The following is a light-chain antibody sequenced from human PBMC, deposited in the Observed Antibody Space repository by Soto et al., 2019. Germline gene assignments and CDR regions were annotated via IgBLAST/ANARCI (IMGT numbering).Light chain of an antibody. Sequence: QAVLTQPPSASGSPGQSVTISCTGTSSDAGSYNYVSWYQQHPGRPPKLMIYEVSKRPLGVPDRFSGSKSGNTASLTVSGLQAEDEADYYCSSYAGSNNYVFGPGTKVTVL. CDR1: SSDAGSYNY. J-gene: IGLJ1*01. CDR2: EVS. CDR3: SSYAGSNNYV. V-gene: IGLV2-8*01.